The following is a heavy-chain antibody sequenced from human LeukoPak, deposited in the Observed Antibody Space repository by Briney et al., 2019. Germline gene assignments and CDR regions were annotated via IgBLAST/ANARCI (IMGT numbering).Heavy chain of an antibody. V-gene: IGHV4-39*01. CDR1: GGSISSSSYY. D-gene: IGHD2-15*01. Sequence: PSETLSLTCTVSGGSISSSSYYWGWIRQPPGKGLEWIGSIYYSGSTYYNPSLKSRVTISVDTSKNQFSLKLIPVSVTAADTAVYYCARGGGSPSGWFDPWGQGTLVTVSS. CDR2: IYYSGST. CDR3: ARGGGSPSGWFDP. J-gene: IGHJ5*02.